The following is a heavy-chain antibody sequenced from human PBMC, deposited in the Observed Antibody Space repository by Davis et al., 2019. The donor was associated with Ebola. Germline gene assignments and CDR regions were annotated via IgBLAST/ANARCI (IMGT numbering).Heavy chain of an antibody. V-gene: IGHV3-48*02. CDR2: ISSSRSTI. CDR3: ARDGYYYDSSGYYVGAFDI. CDR1: GFTFSSYS. D-gene: IGHD3-22*01. J-gene: IGHJ3*02. Sequence: GESLKTPCAASGFTFSSYSMNWVRQAPGKGLEWVSYISSSRSTIYYADSVKGRFTITRDNDKNSLYLQMNSLRDEDTAVYYCARDGYYYDSSGYYVGAFDIWGQGTMVIVSS.